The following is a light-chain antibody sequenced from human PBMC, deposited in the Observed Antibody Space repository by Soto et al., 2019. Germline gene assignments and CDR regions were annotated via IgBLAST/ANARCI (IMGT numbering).Light chain of an antibody. V-gene: IGLV2-14*03. CDR3: TSYTSSSTYD. Sequence: QSVLTQPASVSGSPGQSITISCTGTSSDVGGYNYVFWYQHPPGKAPKLMIYDVTNRPSGVSNRFPSSKSGNTASLTISGLQAEDEADYYCTSYTSSSTYDFGTGTKVTVL. CDR2: DVT. CDR1: SSDVGGYNY. J-gene: IGLJ1*01.